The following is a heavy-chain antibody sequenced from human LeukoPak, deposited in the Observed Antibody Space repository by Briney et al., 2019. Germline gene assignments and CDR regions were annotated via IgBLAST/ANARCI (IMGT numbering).Heavy chain of an antibody. D-gene: IGHD5-18*01. CDR3: AKDKHSYGFSFDY. CDR2: INPSGGST. CDR1: GYTFTSYH. J-gene: IGHJ4*02. V-gene: IGHV1-46*01. Sequence: ASVKVSCEASGYTFTSYHMYWVRQAPGQGLEWMGIINPSGGSTSYAQKFQGRVTMTRDMSTSTVYMELSSLRSEDTALYYCAKDKHSYGFSFDYWGEGTLVTVSS.